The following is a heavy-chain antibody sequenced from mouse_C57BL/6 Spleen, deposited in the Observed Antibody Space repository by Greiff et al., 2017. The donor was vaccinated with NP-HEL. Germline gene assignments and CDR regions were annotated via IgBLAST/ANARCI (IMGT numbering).Heavy chain of an antibody. CDR2: IYPGDGDT. J-gene: IGHJ3*01. CDR3: ARDSSGPSFAY. CDR1: GYAFSSYW. V-gene: IGHV1-80*01. Sequence: QVQLKQSGAELVKPGASVKISCKASGYAFSSYWMNWVKQRPGKGLEWIGQIYPGDGDTNYNGKFKGKATLTADKSSSTAYMQLSSLTSEDSAVYFCARDSSGPSFAYWGQGTLVTVSA. D-gene: IGHD3-2*02.